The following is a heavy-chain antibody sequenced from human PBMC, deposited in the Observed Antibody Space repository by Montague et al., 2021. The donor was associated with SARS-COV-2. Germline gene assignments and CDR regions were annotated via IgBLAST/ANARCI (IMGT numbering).Heavy chain of an antibody. Sequence: SETLSLTCIVSGGSVSSGSYYWSWIRQPPGKGLEWIGNIYYSGSTNYXXXLKSRVTISVDTSKNQFSLKLSSVTAADTAVYYCARDPWRITIFGVVTRYGMDVWGQGTTVTVSS. J-gene: IGHJ6*02. CDR3: ARDPWRITIFGVVTRYGMDV. CDR2: IYYSGST. D-gene: IGHD3-3*01. V-gene: IGHV4-61*01. CDR1: GGSVSSGSYY.